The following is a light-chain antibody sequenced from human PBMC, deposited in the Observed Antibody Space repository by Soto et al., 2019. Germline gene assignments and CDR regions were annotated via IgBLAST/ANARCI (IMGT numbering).Light chain of an antibody. V-gene: IGLV2-14*01. J-gene: IGLJ3*02. CDR2: EFR. Sequence: QSALTQPASESGSPGQSITISCTGTSSDVGGYNYVSWYQQHPGKAPKLMIYEFRNRPSGVSNRFSGSKSGNTASLTISGLQAEDEADYYCSSYTSSSTRVFGGGTKLTVL. CDR3: SSYTSSSTRV. CDR1: SSDVGGYNY.